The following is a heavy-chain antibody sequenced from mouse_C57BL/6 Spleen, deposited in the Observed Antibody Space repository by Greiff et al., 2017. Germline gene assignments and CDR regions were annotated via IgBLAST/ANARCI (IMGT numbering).Heavy chain of an antibody. CDR3: ARAGTAYWYFEV. CDR2: ISIGNGYT. V-gene: IGHV1-58*01. Sequence: VKLMESGAELVRPGSSVKMSCKTSGYTFTSYGLNWVKQSPGQGLEWIGYISIGNGYTEYTEKFKGKATLTSDTSSSTAYMLLISLTSEDSAIYFCARAGTAYWYFEVWGTGTTVTVSS. J-gene: IGHJ1*03. D-gene: IGHD1-1*02. CDR1: GYTFTSYG.